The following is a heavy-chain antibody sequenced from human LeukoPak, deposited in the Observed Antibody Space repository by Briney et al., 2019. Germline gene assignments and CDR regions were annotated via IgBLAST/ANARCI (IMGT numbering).Heavy chain of an antibody. CDR2: KYYSGTT. D-gene: IGHD5-18*01. J-gene: IGHJ4*02. V-gene: IGHV4-38-2*01. CDR3: ARVDTAMAYDH. CDR1: GQSISSGYY. Sequence: PSETLSLTCAVSGQSISSGYYWGWIRQPPGKGLEWIGSKYYSGTTYYNPSLKSRVTISVDTSKNQFSLKLSSVTAADTAVYYCARVDTAMAYDHWGQGTLVTVSP.